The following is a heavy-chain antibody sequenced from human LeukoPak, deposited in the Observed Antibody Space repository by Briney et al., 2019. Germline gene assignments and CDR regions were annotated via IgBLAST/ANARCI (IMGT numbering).Heavy chain of an antibody. CDR1: GGSISSGSYY. J-gene: IGHJ6*03. D-gene: IGHD4-11*01. CDR3: ARDEETVTTNVQRREEGYYYYMDV. CDR2: IYTSGST. V-gene: IGHV4-61*02. Sequence: SETLSLTCTVSGGSISSGSYYWSWIRQPAGKGLEWIGRIYTSGSTNYNPSLKSRVTISVDTSKNQFSLKLSSVTAADTAVYYCARDEETVTTNVQRREEGYYYYMDVWGKGTTVTVSS.